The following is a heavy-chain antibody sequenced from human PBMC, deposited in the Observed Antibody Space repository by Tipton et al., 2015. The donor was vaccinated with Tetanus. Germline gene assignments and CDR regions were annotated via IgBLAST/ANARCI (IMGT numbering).Heavy chain of an antibody. V-gene: IGHV4-59*02. D-gene: IGHD6-19*01. J-gene: IGHJ4*02. CDR2: VYYTGDT. CDR1: GDSVSGYY. CDR3: AKSDGAQTSGWYPSLYFDF. Sequence: TLYLTCTVSGDSVSGYYWSWIRQPPGKGLEWVGYVYYTGDTNYNPSLKSRVTISMDRSENQISLKMTSVTAADTAVYFCAKSDGAQTSGWYPSLYFDFWGQGTLVTVSS.